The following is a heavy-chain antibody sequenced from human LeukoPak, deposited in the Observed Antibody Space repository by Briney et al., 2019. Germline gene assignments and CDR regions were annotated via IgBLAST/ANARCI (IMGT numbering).Heavy chain of an antibody. CDR1: GFTFSSYW. CDR2: IKQDGSEK. Sequence: GGSLRLSCAAYGFTFSSYWMSWVRQAPGKGLEWVANIKQDGSEKYYVDSMKGRFTISRDNAKNSLYLQMNSLRAEDTAVYYCARASSRPYSSSWYSDYWGQGTLVTVSS. V-gene: IGHV3-7*01. D-gene: IGHD6-13*01. CDR3: ARASSRPYSSSWYSDY. J-gene: IGHJ4*02.